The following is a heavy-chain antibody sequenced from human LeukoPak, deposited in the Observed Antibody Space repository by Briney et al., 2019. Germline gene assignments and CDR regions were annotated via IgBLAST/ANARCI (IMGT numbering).Heavy chain of an antibody. CDR3: ASCARGTYFFDY. V-gene: IGHV3-21*01. Sequence: GGSLRLSCAASGFTFSSYSMNWVRQAPGKGLEWVSSISSSSSYIYYADSVKGRFTISRDNAKNSLYLQMNSLRAEDTAVYYCASCARGTYFFDYWGQGTLVTVSS. D-gene: IGHD3-16*01. CDR2: ISSSSSYI. CDR1: GFTFSSYS. J-gene: IGHJ4*02.